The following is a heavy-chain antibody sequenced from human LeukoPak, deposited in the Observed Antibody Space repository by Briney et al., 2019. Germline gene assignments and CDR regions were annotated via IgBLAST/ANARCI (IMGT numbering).Heavy chain of an antibody. CDR2: ISWNSGSI. CDR1: GFTFDDYA. J-gene: IGHJ3*02. V-gene: IGHV3-9*01. D-gene: IGHD3-10*01. CDR3: ATALWFGEQPDAFDI. Sequence: GGSLRLSCAASGFTFDDYAMHWVRQAPGKGLEWVSGISWNSGSIGYADSVKGRFTISRDNAKNSLYLQMNSLRAEDTAVYYCATALWFGEQPDAFDIWGQGTMVTVSS.